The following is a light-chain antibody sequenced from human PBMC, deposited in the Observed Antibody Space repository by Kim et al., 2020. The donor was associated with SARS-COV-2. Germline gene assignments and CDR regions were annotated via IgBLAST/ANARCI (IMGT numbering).Light chain of an antibody. Sequence: SASVGDTVTITCRASQTMSNNLNWYQQKPGKAPKLLIYAGSNLQSGVTSRFSGSGSGADFTLTISSLQPEDFATYYCQQSYSFPYTFGQGTKLEI. CDR1: QTMSNN. J-gene: IGKJ2*01. CDR2: AGS. CDR3: QQSYSFPYT. V-gene: IGKV1-39*01.